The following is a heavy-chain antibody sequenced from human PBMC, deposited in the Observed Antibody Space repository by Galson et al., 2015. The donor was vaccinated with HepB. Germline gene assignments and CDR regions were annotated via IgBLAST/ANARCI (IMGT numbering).Heavy chain of an antibody. CDR3: ARDSDMDV. Sequence: SVKVSCKASGFMFTGYYLHWVRQVPGQRLEWMGRINPDGGDTDYAQRFQDRVTLTSDASINTAYMELRSLRPDDTAVYFCARDSDMDVWGTGTTVIVSS. CDR2: INPDGGDT. V-gene: IGHV1-2*06. J-gene: IGHJ6*03. CDR1: GFMFTGYY.